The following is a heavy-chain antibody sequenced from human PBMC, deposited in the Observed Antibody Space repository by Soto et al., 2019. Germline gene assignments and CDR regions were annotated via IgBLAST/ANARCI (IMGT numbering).Heavy chain of an antibody. CDR2: ISASGATT. D-gene: IGHD2-15*01. CDR3: AKWTDTVIEAALAGGAFDI. V-gene: IGHV3-23*01. CDR1: GLSFSTYA. J-gene: IGHJ3*02. Sequence: EVQLLESGGNLVQPGGSLRLSCAASGLSFSTYALTWVRQAPGKGLEWVSGISASGATTYYADSAKGRFTISRDNSKNTVLMQMTSLRAEDTALYYCAKWTDTVIEAALAGGAFDIWGQGTMVTVSS.